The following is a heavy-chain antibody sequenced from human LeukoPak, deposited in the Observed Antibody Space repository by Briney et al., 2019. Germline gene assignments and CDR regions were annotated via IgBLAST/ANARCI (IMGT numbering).Heavy chain of an antibody. V-gene: IGHV3-11*04. CDR2: ISSSGSTI. J-gene: IGHJ3*02. D-gene: IGHD3-22*01. CDR1: GFTFSDYY. CDR3: AATFYDSSAYDAFDI. Sequence: GGSLRLSCAASGFTFSDYYMSWIRQAPGKGLEWGSYISSSGSTIYYADSVKGRFTISRDNAKNSLYLQMNGLRAEDTAVYYCAATFYDSSAYDAFDIWGQGTMVTVSS.